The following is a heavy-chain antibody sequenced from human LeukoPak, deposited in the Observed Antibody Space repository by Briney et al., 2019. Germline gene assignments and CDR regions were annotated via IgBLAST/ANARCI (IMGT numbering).Heavy chain of an antibody. Sequence: PSETLSLTCTVSGGSVNRFYWSWIRQPPGKGLEWIGFIYYSGAANYSPSLESRVPISIDTSSNQIALRLTSVTAADTAVYSCARSTNYYYFYLDAWGRGTTVTVSS. CDR3: ARSTNYYYFYLDA. V-gene: IGHV4-59*02. J-gene: IGHJ6*03. CDR2: IYYSGAA. CDR1: GGSVNRFY.